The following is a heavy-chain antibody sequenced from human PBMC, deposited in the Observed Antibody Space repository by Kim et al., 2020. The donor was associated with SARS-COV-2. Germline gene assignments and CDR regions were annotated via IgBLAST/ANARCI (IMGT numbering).Heavy chain of an antibody. J-gene: IGHJ6*02. D-gene: IGHD3-10*01. Sequence: GGSLRLSCAATGFIFSSYAMTWVRQAPGKGLEWVSTIGGSGGTTYYADSVKGRCSISRDNSKNTLYLQVNSLRAEDTAVYYCARPSRHLGSYYNAYYAMDVWGQGTTVTVSS. CDR1: GFIFSSYA. CDR2: IGGSGGTT. V-gene: IGHV3-23*01. CDR3: ARPSRHLGSYYNAYYAMDV.